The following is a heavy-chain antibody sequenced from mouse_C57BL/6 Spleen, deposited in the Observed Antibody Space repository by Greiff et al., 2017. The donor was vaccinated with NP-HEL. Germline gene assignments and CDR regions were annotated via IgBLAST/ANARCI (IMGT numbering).Heavy chain of an antibody. Sequence: QVQLQQSGAELVKPGASVQISCKASGYTFTDYYINWVKQRPGQGLEWIGKIGPGSGSTYYPEKFKGTATLTADTSSSTAYLHLSSLTSEDSAFYVCARERVYYYYGSKGFSCWGKGTLVTVSA. J-gene: IGHJ3*01. D-gene: IGHD1-1*01. CDR2: IGPGSGST. CDR3: ARERVYYYYGSKGFSC. CDR1: GYTFTDYY. V-gene: IGHV1-77*01.